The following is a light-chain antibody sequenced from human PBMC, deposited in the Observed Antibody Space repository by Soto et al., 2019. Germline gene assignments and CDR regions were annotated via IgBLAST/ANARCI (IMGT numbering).Light chain of an antibody. CDR2: GAS. J-gene: IGKJ4*01. CDR3: QQYASSPLT. Sequence: EIVLTQSPGTLSLSPGERATLSCRASQSIGRNFLAWYQQKPGQAPRLLIHGASSRANGIPDRFSGSASGTDFILTISRLEPEDFAVYYCQQYASSPLTFGGGTRVEIK. V-gene: IGKV3-20*01. CDR1: QSIGRNF.